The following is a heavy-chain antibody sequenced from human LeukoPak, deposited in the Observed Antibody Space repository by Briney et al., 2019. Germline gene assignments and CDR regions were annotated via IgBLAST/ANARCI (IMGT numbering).Heavy chain of an antibody. D-gene: IGHD3-10*01. Sequence: PSQTLSLTCTVSGDSISSGDYYWSWIRQPAGKGLEWIGRISSSGSTNYNPSLKSRVTISVDTSKNQFSLKLSSVTAADTAVYYCARHLGQYYFDYWGQGTLVTVSS. CDR1: GDSISSGDYY. CDR2: ISSSGST. V-gene: IGHV4-61*02. CDR3: ARHLGQYYFDY. J-gene: IGHJ4*02.